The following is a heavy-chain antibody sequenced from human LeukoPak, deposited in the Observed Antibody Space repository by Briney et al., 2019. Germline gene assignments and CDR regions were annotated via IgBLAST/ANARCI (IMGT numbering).Heavy chain of an antibody. V-gene: IGHV1-58*01. J-gene: IGHJ3*02. CDR1: GFTFTSSA. CDR2: IVVGSGNT. D-gene: IGHD1-26*01. Sequence: SVKVSCKASGFTFTSSAVQWVRQARGQRLEWIGWIVVGSGNTNYAQKLQERVTITRDMSTSTAYMELSSLRSEDTAVYYCAANQIVGAMNAFDIWGQGTMVTVSS. CDR3: AANQIVGAMNAFDI.